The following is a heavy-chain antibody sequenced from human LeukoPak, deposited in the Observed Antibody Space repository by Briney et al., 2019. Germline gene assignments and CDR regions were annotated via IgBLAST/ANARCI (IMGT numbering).Heavy chain of an antibody. Sequence: SENVSCKASGGTFSSYAISWVRHAPGQGLEWMGGIIPIVGIANYAQKFQGRVTITADKSTSTAYMELSSLRSEDTAVYYCARDLAAYCGGDCYSSAFDIWGQGTMVTVSS. J-gene: IGHJ3*02. CDR1: GGTFSSYA. D-gene: IGHD2-21*02. CDR2: IIPIVGIA. CDR3: ARDLAAYCGGDCYSSAFDI. V-gene: IGHV1-69*10.